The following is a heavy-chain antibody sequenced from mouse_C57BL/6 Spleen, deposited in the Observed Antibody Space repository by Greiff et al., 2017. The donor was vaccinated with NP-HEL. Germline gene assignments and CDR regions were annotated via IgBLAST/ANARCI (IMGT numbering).Heavy chain of an antibody. CDR3: ARVTTVVATGAFDY. D-gene: IGHD1-1*01. CDR1: GFTFSSYG. J-gene: IGHJ2*01. V-gene: IGHV5-6*01. Sequence: EVNVVESGGDLVKPGGSLKLSCAASGFTFSSYGMSWVRQTPDKRLEWVATISSGGSYTYYPDSVKGRFTISRDNAKNTLYLQMSSLKSEDTAMYYCARVTTVVATGAFDYWGQGTTLTVSS. CDR2: ISSGGSYT.